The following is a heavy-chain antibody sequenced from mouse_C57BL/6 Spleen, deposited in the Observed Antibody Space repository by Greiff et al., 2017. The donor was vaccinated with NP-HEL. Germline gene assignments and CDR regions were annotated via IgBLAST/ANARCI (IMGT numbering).Heavy chain of an antibody. Sequence: EVQLQQSGPELVKPGASVKISCKASGYTFTDYYMNWVKQSHGKSLEWIGDINPNNGGTSYNQKFKGKATLTVDKSSSTAYMELRSLTSEDSAVYYCAREGLGRLDYWGQGTTLTVSS. CDR1: GYTFTDYY. CDR3: AREGLGRLDY. J-gene: IGHJ2*01. CDR2: INPNNGGT. D-gene: IGHD4-1*01. V-gene: IGHV1-26*01.